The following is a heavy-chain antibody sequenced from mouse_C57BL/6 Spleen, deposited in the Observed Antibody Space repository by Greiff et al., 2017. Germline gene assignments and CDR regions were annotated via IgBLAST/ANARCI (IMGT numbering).Heavy chain of an antibody. CDR1: GYAFTNYL. J-gene: IGHJ3*01. CDR2: LNPGSGGT. CDR3: ARSRDYQAWFAY. D-gene: IGHD2-4*01. Sequence: VQLQQSGAELVRPGTSVKVSCKASGYAFTNYLIEWVKQRPGQGLEWIGVLNPGSGGTNYNEKFKGKATLTADKSSSTDYMQLSSLTSEDSAVYFCARSRDYQAWFAYWGQGTLVTVSA. V-gene: IGHV1-54*01.